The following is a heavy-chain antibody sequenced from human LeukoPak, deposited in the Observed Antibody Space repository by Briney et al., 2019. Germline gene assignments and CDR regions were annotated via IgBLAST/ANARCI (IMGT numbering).Heavy chain of an antibody. CDR1: GFTFSSYS. CDR2: IRSSSSYI. Sequence: GGSLRLSCAASGFTFSSYSMNWVRQAPGKGPEWDSAIRSSSSYIYYADSVKGRFTISRDNAKNSLYLQMNSLRAEDTAVYYCARVRGRYYDSSGSPYWGQGTLVTVSS. V-gene: IGHV3-21*01. J-gene: IGHJ4*02. CDR3: ARVRGRYYDSSGSPY. D-gene: IGHD3-22*01.